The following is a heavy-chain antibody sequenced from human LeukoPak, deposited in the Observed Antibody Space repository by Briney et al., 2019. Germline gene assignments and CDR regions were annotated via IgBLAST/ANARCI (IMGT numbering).Heavy chain of an antibody. CDR1: GFTFSSYA. D-gene: IGHD6-13*01. V-gene: IGHV3-23*01. CDR2: FSGSGGST. CDR3: AKRPPIAAAGMGYFQH. Sequence: GGSLRLSWAASGFTFSSYAMSWGRQAPGKGLEWVSAFSGSGGSTYYADSVKGRFTISRDNSKNTLYLQMNSLRAEDTAVYYCAKRPPIAAAGMGYFQHWGQGTLVTVSS. J-gene: IGHJ1*01.